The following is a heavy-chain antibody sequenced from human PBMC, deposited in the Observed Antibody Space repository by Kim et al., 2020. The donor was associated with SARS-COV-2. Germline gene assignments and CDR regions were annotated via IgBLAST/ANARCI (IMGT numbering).Heavy chain of an antibody. CDR3: ARGAAGSGSYTSGD. J-gene: IGHJ4*02. D-gene: IGHD1-26*01. Sequence: ADPGKGRFTISRENAKNSLYLQMNSLRAEDTAVYYCARGAAGSGSYTSGDWGQGTLVTVSS. V-gene: IGHV3-21*01.